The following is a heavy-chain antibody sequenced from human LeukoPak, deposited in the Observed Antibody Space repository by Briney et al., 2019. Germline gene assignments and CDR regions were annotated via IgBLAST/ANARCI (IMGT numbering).Heavy chain of an antibody. J-gene: IGHJ4*02. V-gene: IGHV1-46*01. D-gene: IGHD2-2*01. CDR1: GYTFTSYY. Sequence: GASVKVSCKASGYTFTSYYMHWVRQAPGQGLEWMGIINPSGGSTSYAQKFQGRVTMARDMSTSTVYMELSSLRSEDTAVYYCAREGVSGYCSSTSCYGDFDYWGQGTLVTVSS. CDR3: AREGVSGYCSSTSCYGDFDY. CDR2: INPSGGST.